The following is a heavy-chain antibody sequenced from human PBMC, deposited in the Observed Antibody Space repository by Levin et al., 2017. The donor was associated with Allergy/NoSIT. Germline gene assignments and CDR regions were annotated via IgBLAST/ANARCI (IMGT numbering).Heavy chain of an antibody. CDR1: GYTFTNNW. V-gene: IGHV5-51*01. J-gene: IGHJ4*02. Sequence: GASVKVSCKASGYTFTNNWIGWVRQMPGKGLEWMGIIYPADSDTRYSPSFQGQVTISADKSISTTYLQWSSLKASDTAMYYCARPQNSGSDYWGQGTLVTVSS. CDR3: ARPQNSGSDY. D-gene: IGHD1-26*01. CDR2: IYPADSDT.